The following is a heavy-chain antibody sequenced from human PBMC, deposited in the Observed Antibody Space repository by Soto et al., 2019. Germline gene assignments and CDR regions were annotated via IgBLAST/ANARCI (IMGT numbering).Heavy chain of an antibody. J-gene: IGHJ3*02. D-gene: IGHD4-17*01. CDR3: ARDPNGDFIGAFDI. CDR2: IWNSGHST. Sequence: VGSLRLSCATSGFTFSTYAMTWVRQAPGKGLQWVSSIWNSGHSTNYVDSVKGRFTISRDNSKNTLYLQVNSLRAEDTAIYYCARDPNGDFIGAFDIWGQGIMVTVSS. V-gene: IGHV3-23*01. CDR1: GFTFSTYA.